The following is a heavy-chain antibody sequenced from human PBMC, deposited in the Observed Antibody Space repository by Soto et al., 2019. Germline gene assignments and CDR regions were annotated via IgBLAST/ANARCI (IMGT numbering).Heavy chain of an antibody. D-gene: IGHD2-21*02. Sequence: GSLRLSCEASGFSFSTYSMHWVRQVPGKGLEWVSSIGRRSDIYYADSVKGRFTISRDNAKNSVSLQMNSLRDEDTAVYYCAREETAWPLAYGLDVWGQGTTVTVSS. J-gene: IGHJ6*02. CDR1: GFSFSTYS. V-gene: IGHV3-21*01. CDR3: AREETAWPLAYGLDV. CDR2: IGRRSDI.